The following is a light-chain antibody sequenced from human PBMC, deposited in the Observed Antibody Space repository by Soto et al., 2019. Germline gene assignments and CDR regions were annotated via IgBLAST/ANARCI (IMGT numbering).Light chain of an antibody. V-gene: IGKV3-20*01. CDR1: QSVSNNY. Sequence: EIVLTQSPGTLSLSPGERATLSCRASQSVSNNYLAWYQQKPGQAPRLLIYGASNRATGIPGRFSGSGSGTDFTLTISRLEPDEFAVYYCQQYGSSGTFGQGTKVDIK. CDR2: GAS. CDR3: QQYGSSGT. J-gene: IGKJ1*01.